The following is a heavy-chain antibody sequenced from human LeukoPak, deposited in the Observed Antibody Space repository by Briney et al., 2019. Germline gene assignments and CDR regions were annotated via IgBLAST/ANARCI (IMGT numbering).Heavy chain of an antibody. CDR1: GFTFRSYA. CDR3: ARGRGIVAPSGY. J-gene: IGHJ4*02. Sequence: GRSLRLPCAASGFTFRSYAMHWVRQAPGKGLEWVAVISYDGSNKYYADSVKGRFTISRDNSKNTLYLQMNSLRAEDTAVYYCARGRGIVAPSGYWGQGTLVTASS. D-gene: IGHD1-26*01. CDR2: ISYDGSNK. V-gene: IGHV3-30*04.